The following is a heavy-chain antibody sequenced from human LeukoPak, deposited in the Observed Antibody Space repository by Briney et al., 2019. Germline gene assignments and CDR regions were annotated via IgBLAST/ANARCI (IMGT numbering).Heavy chain of an antibody. CDR2: IYPRDSTT. D-gene: IGHD1-26*01. J-gene: IGHJ5*02. V-gene: IGHV5-51*01. CDR1: GYGSGDSFTSHW. Sequence: GESLKISCQGSGYGSGDSFTSHWIAWVRQMPGKGLEWMGIIYPRDSTTIYSPSFQGQVTISVDTSIHTAYLQWISLKDSDTAMYYCARHPIVGGGAYNWFHPWGQGTLVTVSS. CDR3: ARHPIVGGGAYNWFHP.